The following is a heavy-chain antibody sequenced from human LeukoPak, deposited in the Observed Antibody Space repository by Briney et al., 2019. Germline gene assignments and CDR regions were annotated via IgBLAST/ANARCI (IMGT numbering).Heavy chain of an antibody. D-gene: IGHD2-15*01. Sequence: GGSLRLSCEGSAFIFSGHRMNWVRQAPGKGLEWVSSISSSSSYIYYADPVKGRFTISRDNAKNSLYLQMNSLRAEDTAVYYCARDKYDVVAASHWGQGTLVTVSS. J-gene: IGHJ4*02. CDR2: ISSSSSYI. V-gene: IGHV3-21*01. CDR3: ARDKYDVVAASH. CDR1: AFIFSGHR.